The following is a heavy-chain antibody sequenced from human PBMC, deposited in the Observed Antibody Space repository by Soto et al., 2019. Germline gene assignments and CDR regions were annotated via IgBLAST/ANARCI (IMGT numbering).Heavy chain of an antibody. Sequence: GGSLRLSCAASGFTFSSYAMSWVRQAPGKGLGWVSAISGSGGSTYYADSVKGRFTISRDNSKNTLYLQMNSLRAEDTAVYYCAKPRSWGSGRGAFDIWGQGTMVTVSS. CDR1: GFTFSSYA. CDR2: ISGSGGST. V-gene: IGHV3-23*01. D-gene: IGHD7-27*01. CDR3: AKPRSWGSGRGAFDI. J-gene: IGHJ3*02.